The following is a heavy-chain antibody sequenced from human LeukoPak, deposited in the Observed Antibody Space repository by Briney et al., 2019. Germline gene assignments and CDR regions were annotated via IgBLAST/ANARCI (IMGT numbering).Heavy chain of an antibody. Sequence: GESLKISCKGSGSSFNTYWIGWVRQMPGKGLEWMGIIYPGDSDTRYSPSFQGQFTISADKSRSTAYLQWGSLKASDTAMYYCAREGRSSSPMDYWGQGTLVTVSS. J-gene: IGHJ4*02. CDR3: AREGRSSSPMDY. CDR1: GSSFNTYW. V-gene: IGHV5-51*01. CDR2: IYPGDSDT. D-gene: IGHD6-6*01.